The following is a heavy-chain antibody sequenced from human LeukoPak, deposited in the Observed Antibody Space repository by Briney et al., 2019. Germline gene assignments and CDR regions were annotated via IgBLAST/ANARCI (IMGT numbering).Heavy chain of an antibody. J-gene: IGHJ3*02. V-gene: IGHV4-34*01. CDR1: GGSFSGYY. CDR3: ARAVTMVRGVNFAFDI. D-gene: IGHD3-10*01. Sequence: SETLSLTCAVYGGSFSGYYWSWIRQPPGKGLEWIGEINHSGGTNYNPSLKSRVTISVDTSKNQFSLKLSSVTAADTAVYYCARAVTMVRGVNFAFDIWGQGTMVTVSS. CDR2: INHSGGT.